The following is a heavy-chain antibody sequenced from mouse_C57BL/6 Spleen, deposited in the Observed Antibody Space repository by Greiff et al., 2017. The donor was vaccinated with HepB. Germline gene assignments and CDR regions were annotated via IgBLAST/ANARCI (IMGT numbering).Heavy chain of an antibody. CDR1: GYSITSGYD. Sequence: EVKLQESGPGMVKPSQSLSLTCTVTGYSITSGYDWHWIRHFPGNKLEWMGYISYSGSTNYNPSLKSRISITHDTSKNHFFLKLNSVTTEDTATYYCARGDGYYSYYYAMDYWGQGTSVTVSS. D-gene: IGHD2-3*01. CDR3: ARGDGYYSYYYAMDY. J-gene: IGHJ4*01. V-gene: IGHV3-1*01. CDR2: ISYSGST.